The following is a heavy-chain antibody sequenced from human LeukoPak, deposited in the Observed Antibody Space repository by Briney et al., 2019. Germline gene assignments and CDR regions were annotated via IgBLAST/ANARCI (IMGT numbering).Heavy chain of an antibody. J-gene: IGHJ3*02. CDR3: SRGLGRELDGAFDI. D-gene: IGHD3-10*01. V-gene: IGHV3-53*01. CDR1: GFIVSSNY. CDR2: IYSGGRT. Sequence: GGSLRLSCAASGFIVSSNYMSWVRQAPGKGLEWVSVIYSGGRTYYADSVKGRFTISRDNSRNTLYLQMNSLRAEDTAVYYCSRGLGRELDGAFDIWGQGTMVTVSS.